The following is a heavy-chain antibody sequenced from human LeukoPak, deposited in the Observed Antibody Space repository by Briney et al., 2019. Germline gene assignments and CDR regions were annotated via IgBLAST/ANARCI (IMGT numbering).Heavy chain of an antibody. CDR2: MYYGGST. D-gene: IGHD3-22*01. V-gene: IGHV4-39*07. J-gene: IGHJ4*02. CDR3: ARDRGSITMIVDTS. CDR1: GGSLSNSDYH. Sequence: SETLSLTCTVSGGSLSNSDYHWGWIRQPPGKGLEWIGSMYYGGSTYYNPSLKSRVTISVDTSKNQFSLKLSSVTAADTAVYFCARDRGSITMIVDTSWGQGTLVTVSS.